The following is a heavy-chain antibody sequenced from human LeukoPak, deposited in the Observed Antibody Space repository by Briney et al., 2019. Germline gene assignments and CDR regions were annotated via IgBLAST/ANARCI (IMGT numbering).Heavy chain of an antibody. Sequence: ASVKVSCKASGYTFTGYYMHWVRQAPGQGLEWMGWINPNSGGTNYAQKFQGRVTMTRDTSISTAYMELSSLRSDDTAVYYCARGAEYYYDGSGYSDYWGQGTLVTVSS. J-gene: IGHJ4*02. V-gene: IGHV1-2*02. CDR3: ARGAEYYYDGSGYSDY. CDR1: GYTFTGYY. D-gene: IGHD3-22*01. CDR2: INPNSGGT.